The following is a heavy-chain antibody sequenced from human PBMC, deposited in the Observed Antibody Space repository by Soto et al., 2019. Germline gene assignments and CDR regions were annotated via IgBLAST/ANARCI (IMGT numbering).Heavy chain of an antibody. J-gene: IGHJ4*02. D-gene: IGHD2-21*02. CDR2: IIPILGIA. Sequence: QVQLVQSGAEVKKPGSSVKVSCKASGGTFSSYTISWVRQAPGQGLEWMGRIIPILGIANYAQKFQGRVTITADKSTSTAYMELRSLRSEDTAVYYCARGSVVTPSDYWGQGTLVTVSS. V-gene: IGHV1-69*02. CDR1: GGTFSSYT. CDR3: ARGSVVTPSDY.